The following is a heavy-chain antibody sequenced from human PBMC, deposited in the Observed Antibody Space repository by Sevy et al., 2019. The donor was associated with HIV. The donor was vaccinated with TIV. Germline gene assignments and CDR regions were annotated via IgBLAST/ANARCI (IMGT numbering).Heavy chain of an antibody. CDR2: ISSSSSTI. Sequence: GGSLRLSCAASGFTFSSYSMNWVRQAPGKGLEWVSYISSSSSTIYYADSVKGRFTISRDNAKNSLYLQMNSLRDEDTAVYYCASDLLRSYDSSGYCDYWGQGTLVTVSS. CDR3: ASDLLRSYDSSGYCDY. CDR1: GFTFSSYS. V-gene: IGHV3-48*02. J-gene: IGHJ4*02. D-gene: IGHD3-22*01.